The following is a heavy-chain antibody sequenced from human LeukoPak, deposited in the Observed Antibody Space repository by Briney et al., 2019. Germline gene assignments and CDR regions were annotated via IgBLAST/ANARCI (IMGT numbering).Heavy chain of an antibody. V-gene: IGHV4-61*02. J-gene: IGHJ5*02. CDR2: IYTSGST. D-gene: IGHD6-19*01. Sequence: PSQTLSLTCTVSGGSISSGSYYWSWIRQPAGKGLEWIERIYTSGSTNYNPSLKSRVTISVDTSKNQFSMKLSSVTAADTAVYYCARDSGIAVAGFNWFDPWGQGTLVTVSS. CDR3: ARDSGIAVAGFNWFDP. CDR1: GGSISSGSYY.